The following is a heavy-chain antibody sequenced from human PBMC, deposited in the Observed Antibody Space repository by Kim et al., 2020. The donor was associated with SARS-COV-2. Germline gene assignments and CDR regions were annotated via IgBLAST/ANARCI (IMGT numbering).Heavy chain of an antibody. CDR2: IYSGGGT. D-gene: IGHD6-25*01. CDR3: ARGRGGS. CDR1: EFTVSSSY. J-gene: IGHJ5*02. Sequence: GGSLRLSCAGSEFTVSSSYMSWVRQAPGKGLEWVSLIYSGGGTYYTDSVKGRFTISRDNSKNTLYLQMNSLRAEDTAVYYCARGRGGSWGQGTLVTVSS. V-gene: IGHV3-53*01.